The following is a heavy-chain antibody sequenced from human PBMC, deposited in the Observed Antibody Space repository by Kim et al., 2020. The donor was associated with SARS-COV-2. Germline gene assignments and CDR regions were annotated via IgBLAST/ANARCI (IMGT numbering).Heavy chain of an antibody. D-gene: IGHD2-21*02. CDR1: GGTFSSYA. J-gene: IGHJ6*02. CDR3: ARPGGDDPDPTNYYYYYYGMDV. V-gene: IGHV1-69*13. CDR2: IIPIFGTA. Sequence: SVKVSCKASGGTFSSYAISWVRQAPGQGLEWMGGIIPIFGTANYAQKFQGRVTITADESTSTAYMELSSLRSEDTAVYYCARPGGDDPDPTNYYYYYYGMDVWGQGTTVTVSS.